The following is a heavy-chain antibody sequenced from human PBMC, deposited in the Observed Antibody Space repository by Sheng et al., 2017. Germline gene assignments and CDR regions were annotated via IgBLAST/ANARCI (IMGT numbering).Heavy chain of an antibody. D-gene: IGHD3-3*01. V-gene: IGHV4-34*01. CDR1: VGPSVVTT. Sequence: QVQLQQWGAGLLKPFGDPVPQPALSMVGPSVVTTGAGSASPQGRGWSGLGKSIIVEATNYNPSLKSRVTISVDTSKNQFSLKLSSVTAADTAVYYCASRRYYDFWSGQARFDYWGQGTLVTVVL. CDR3: ASRRYYDFWSGQARFDY. J-gene: IGHJ4*02. CDR2: SIIVEAT.